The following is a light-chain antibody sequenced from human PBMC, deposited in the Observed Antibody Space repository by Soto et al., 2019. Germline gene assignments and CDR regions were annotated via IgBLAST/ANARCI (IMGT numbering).Light chain of an antibody. CDR3: QKRTTPST. Sequence: EIVWTQSPATLSLSPGERATFTCRARQRIDSHLGWYPQKPGQAPRLLIYNSIQRVGGVPARFSGSVSGTDFNLTISSREGEDFAVYYCQKRTTPSTFGGGTKVEI. CDR2: NSI. V-gene: IGKV3-11*01. CDR1: QRIDSH. J-gene: IGKJ4*01.